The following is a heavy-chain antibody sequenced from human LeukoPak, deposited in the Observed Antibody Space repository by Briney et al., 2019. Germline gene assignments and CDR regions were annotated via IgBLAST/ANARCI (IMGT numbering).Heavy chain of an antibody. V-gene: IGHV1-69*04. CDR3: ARDGIQLWLRGYLDY. CDR2: IIPILGIA. Sequence: SVKVSCKASGGTFSSYAITWVRQAPGQGLEWMGRIIPILGIANYAQKFQGRVTITADKSTSTAYMELSSLRSEDTALYYCARDGIQLWLRGYLDYWGQGTLVTVSS. CDR1: GGTFSSYA. D-gene: IGHD5-18*01. J-gene: IGHJ4*02.